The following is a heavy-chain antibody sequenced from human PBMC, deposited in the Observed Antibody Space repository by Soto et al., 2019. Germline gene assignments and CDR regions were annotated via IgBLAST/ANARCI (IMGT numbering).Heavy chain of an antibody. CDR2: IYYSGST. J-gene: IGHJ3*02. D-gene: IGHD3-22*01. CDR1: GGSISSGGYY. V-gene: IGHV4-31*03. Sequence: QVQLQESGPGLVKPSQTLSLTCTVSGGSISSGGYYWSWIRQHPGKGLEWIGYIYYSGSTYYNPSLKSRVTRSVDTSKNQFSLKLSSVTAADTAVYYCARRTYYYDSSGYYTRADAFDIWGQGTMVTVSS. CDR3: ARRTYYYDSSGYYTRADAFDI.